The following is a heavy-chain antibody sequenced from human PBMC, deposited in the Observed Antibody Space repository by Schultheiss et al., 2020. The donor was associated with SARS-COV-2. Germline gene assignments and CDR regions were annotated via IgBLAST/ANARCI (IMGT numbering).Heavy chain of an antibody. Sequence: GESLKISCAASGFTFSNAWMSWVRQAPGKGLEWVGRIKSKTDGGTTDYAAPVKGRFTISRDDSKNTLYLQMNSLKTEDTAVYYCTTDPESRYCSSTSCYGYYYYYMDVWGNGTTVTVS. J-gene: IGHJ6*03. CDR1: GFTFSNAW. CDR2: IKSKTDGGTT. D-gene: IGHD2-2*01. V-gene: IGHV3-15*01. CDR3: TTDPESRYCSSTSCYGYYYYYMDV.